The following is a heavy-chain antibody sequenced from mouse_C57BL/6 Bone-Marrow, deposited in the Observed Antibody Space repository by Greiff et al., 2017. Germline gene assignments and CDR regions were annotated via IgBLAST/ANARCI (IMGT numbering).Heavy chain of an antibody. CDR2: ISSGGSYT. V-gene: IGHV5-6*01. CDR1: GFTFSSYG. Sequence: EVQRVESGGDLVKPGGSLKLSCAASGFTFSSYGMSWVRQTPDKRLEWVATISSGGSYTYYPASVKGRFTISRDNAKNTLYLQMSSLKSEDTAMYYCARLTTVLYWYFDVWGTGTTVTVSS. D-gene: IGHD1-1*01. J-gene: IGHJ1*03. CDR3: ARLTTVLYWYFDV.